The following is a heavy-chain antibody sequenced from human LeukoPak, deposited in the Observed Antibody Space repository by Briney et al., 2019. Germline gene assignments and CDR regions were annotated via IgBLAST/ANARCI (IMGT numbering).Heavy chain of an antibody. D-gene: IGHD6-13*01. CDR3: ARVGGSSWYAWFDP. CDR1: GGSISSNY. V-gene: IGHV4-4*07. CDR2: IYTSGST. J-gene: IGHJ5*02. Sequence: SETLSLTCTVSGGSISSNYWSWIRQPAGKGLEWIGRIYTSGSTNYNPSLKSRVTMSVDTSKNQFSLKLSSVTAADTAVYYCARVGGSSWYAWFDPWGQGTLVTVSS.